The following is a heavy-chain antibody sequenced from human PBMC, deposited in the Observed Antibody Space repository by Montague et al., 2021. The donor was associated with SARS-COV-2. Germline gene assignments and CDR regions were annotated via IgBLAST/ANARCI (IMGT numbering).Heavy chain of an antibody. CDR1: GGSIRTSSYY. CDR2: IYYSGST. CDR3: ALRGGALDAFDM. V-gene: IGHV4-39*01. Sequence: SETLSLTCTVSGGSIRTSSYYWGWIRQPPGKGLDWIGSIYYSGSTYYNPSLKSRVTISVATSKNQFSLKVSSVTAADTAVYYCALRGGALDAFDMWGQGTMVIVSS. J-gene: IGHJ3*02. D-gene: IGHD4-17*01.